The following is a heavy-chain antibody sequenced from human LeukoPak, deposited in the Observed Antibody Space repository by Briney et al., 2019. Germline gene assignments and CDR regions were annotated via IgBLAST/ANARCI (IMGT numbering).Heavy chain of an antibody. CDR1: GGTFSSYA. Sequence: SVKVFCKASGGTFSSYAISWVRQAPGQGLEWMGRIIPIFGTANYAQKFQGRVTITADKSTSTAYMELSSLGSEDTAVYYCATLRGRYYYDSSGYYWNLYDYWGQGTLVTVSS. J-gene: IGHJ4*02. CDR2: IIPIFGTA. V-gene: IGHV1-69*06. CDR3: ATLRGRYYYDSSGYYWNLYDY. D-gene: IGHD3-22*01.